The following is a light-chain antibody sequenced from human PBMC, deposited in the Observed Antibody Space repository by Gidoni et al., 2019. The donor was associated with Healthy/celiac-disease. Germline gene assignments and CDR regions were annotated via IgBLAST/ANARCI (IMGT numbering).Light chain of an antibody. J-gene: IGKJ4*01. CDR1: QGISSY. CDR3: QQYYSYPPPT. CDR2: AAS. Sequence: IRLPHSPSTLSASTGDRVTITWRASQGISSYLAWYQQKPGKAPKLLIYAASTLQSGVPSRCSGSGSGTEYTITISCLQAEDFATYYCQQYYSYPPPTFGGGTKVEIK. V-gene: IGKV1-8*01.